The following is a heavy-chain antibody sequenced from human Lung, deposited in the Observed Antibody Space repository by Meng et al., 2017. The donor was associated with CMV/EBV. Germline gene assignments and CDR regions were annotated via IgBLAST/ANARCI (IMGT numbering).Heavy chain of an antibody. D-gene: IGHD2-15*01. CDR1: GFSFSSFA. Sequence: GESLKISCAASGFSFSSFAMHWVRQAPGKGLEWVAVIWFDGSFKFYGDSMQGRFTISRDNSKNILYLEMNNLRAEDTVVYYCAKVPCSSMSCYPYYFDYWGKGSLITVSS. V-gene: IGHV3-33*06. CDR2: IWFDGSFK. J-gene: IGHJ4*02. CDR3: AKVPCSSMSCYPYYFDY.